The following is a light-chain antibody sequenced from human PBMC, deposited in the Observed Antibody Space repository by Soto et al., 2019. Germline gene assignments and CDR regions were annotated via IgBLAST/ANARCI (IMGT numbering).Light chain of an antibody. V-gene: IGLV2-14*01. CDR1: SSDVGGYNY. CDR3: TSYTSSSTLDV. J-gene: IGLJ1*01. CDR2: EVS. Sequence: QSVLTQPASVSGSPGQSITISCTGTSSDVGGYNYVSWYQQHPGKVPKLIIYEVSNRPSGVPNRFFGSKSGNTASLTISGLQAEDEAEYYCTSYTSSSTLDVFGTGTKLTVL.